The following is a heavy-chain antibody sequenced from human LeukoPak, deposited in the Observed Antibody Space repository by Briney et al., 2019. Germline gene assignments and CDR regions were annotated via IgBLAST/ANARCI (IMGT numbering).Heavy chain of an antibody. Sequence: GGSLRLSCEGSGFAFSGYYMSWVRQAPGKRLEWVSYINPSGSTIYYTHSVKGRFTISRDNAKKSLDLQMYSMRAEDTAVYYCARVRGSGFCSGSSCAKDPGYYYYMDVWGKGTTVTVSS. J-gene: IGHJ6*03. D-gene: IGHD2-2*01. CDR1: GFAFSGYY. V-gene: IGHV3-11*01. CDR2: INPSGSTI. CDR3: ARVRGSGFCSGSSCAKDPGYYYYMDV.